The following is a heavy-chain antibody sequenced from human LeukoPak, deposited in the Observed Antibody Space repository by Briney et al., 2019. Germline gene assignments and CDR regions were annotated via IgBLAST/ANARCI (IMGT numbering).Heavy chain of an antibody. Sequence: SVKASDKPSGGPFTRYAISWVTQAPGHRLKCRGGIIPIFGTAKYAPKFQGRGTVTPAESTIPAYLELSNLTSEDTAVHHCTRGRAAAGRGFDYWVEGSLVTVSS. J-gene: IGHJ4*02. CDR2: IIPIFGTA. CDR3: TRGRAAAGRGFDY. V-gene: IGHV1-69*13. CDR1: GGPFTRYA. D-gene: IGHD6-13*01.